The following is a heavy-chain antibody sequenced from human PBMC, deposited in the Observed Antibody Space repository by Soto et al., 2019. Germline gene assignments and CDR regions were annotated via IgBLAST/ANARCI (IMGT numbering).Heavy chain of an antibody. Sequence: GGSLRLSCAASGFTFSSYAMSWVRQAPGKGLEWVSAISGSGGSTYYADSVKGRFTISRDNSKNTLYLQMNSLRAEDTAVYYCAKVKAIFGVVRIFGPQGYYFDYWGQGTLVNVSS. V-gene: IGHV3-23*01. CDR1: GFTFSSYA. J-gene: IGHJ4*02. CDR2: ISGSGGST. CDR3: AKVKAIFGVVRIFGPQGYYFDY. D-gene: IGHD3-3*01.